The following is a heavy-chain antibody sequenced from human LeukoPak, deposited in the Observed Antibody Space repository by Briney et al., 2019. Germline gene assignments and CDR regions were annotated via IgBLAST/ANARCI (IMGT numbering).Heavy chain of an antibody. CDR2: IYTSGTT. CDR1: DGSISNYY. V-gene: IGHV4-4*07. J-gene: IGHJ5*02. CDR3: ARSLKMTYSWLDP. D-gene: IGHD4-11*01. Sequence: SETLSLTCTVSDGSISNYYWNWIRQPAGKGLEWIGRIYTSGTTNYNPSLKTRVTISLDKSKNQFSLKLSSVTAADTDVYYCARSLKMTYSWLDPWGQGAQVTVSS.